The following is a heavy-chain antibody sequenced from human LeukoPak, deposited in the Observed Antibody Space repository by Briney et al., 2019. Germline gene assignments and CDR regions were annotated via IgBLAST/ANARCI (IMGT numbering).Heavy chain of an antibody. CDR2: INHSGST. Sequence: PSQTLSLTCAVSGGAISSGNFYWDWIRQPPGKGLEWIGEINHSGSTNYNPSLKSRVTISVDTSKNQFSLKLSSVTAADTAVYYCARGQYGFGDYWYFDLWGRGTLVTVSS. V-gene: IGHV4-39*07. J-gene: IGHJ2*01. D-gene: IGHD3-10*01. CDR3: ARGQYGFGDYWYFDL. CDR1: GGAISSGNFY.